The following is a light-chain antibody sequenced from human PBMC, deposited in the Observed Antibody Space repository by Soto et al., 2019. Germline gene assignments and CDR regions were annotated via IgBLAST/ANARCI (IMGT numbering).Light chain of an antibody. CDR1: HSVSSK. Sequence: EIVMTQSPATLSVSVGERATLSCRASHSVSSKLAWYQQKPGQAPRLLIYGASTRATDIPARFSGSGSGTEYTLTLSSRQSEDFAVYYCQQYNDWAPQLTFGGGTKVEIK. V-gene: IGKV3-15*01. J-gene: IGKJ4*01. CDR2: GAS. CDR3: QQYNDWAPQLT.